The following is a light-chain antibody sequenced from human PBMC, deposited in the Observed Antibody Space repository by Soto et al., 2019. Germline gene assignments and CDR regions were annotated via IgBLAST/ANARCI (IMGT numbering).Light chain of an antibody. J-gene: IGKJ5*01. V-gene: IGKV1-8*01. Sequence: AIRMTQSPSSLFASTGDRVTITCRASQGISSYLAWYQQKPGKAPKLLIYAASTLQIGVPSRFSGSGSGTDFTLTISCLQSEDFATYYCQQYYSYPPAFGQGTRLEIK. CDR1: QGISSY. CDR3: QQYYSYPPA. CDR2: AAS.